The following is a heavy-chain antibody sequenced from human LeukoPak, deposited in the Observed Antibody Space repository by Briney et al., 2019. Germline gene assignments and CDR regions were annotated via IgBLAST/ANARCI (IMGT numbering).Heavy chain of an antibody. J-gene: IGHJ4*02. V-gene: IGHV3-21*01. D-gene: IGHD5-12*01. CDR3: ARDHSSVATTFDY. Sequence: PGGSLRLSCAASGFTFSSYSMNWVRQAPGKGLEWVSSISSCSSYIYYADSVKGRFTISRDNAKNSLYLQMNSLRAEDTAVYYCARDHSSVATTFDYWGRGTLVTVSS. CDR1: GFTFSSYS. CDR2: ISSCSSYI.